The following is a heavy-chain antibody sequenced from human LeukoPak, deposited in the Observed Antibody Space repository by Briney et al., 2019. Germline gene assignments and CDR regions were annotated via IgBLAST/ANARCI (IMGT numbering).Heavy chain of an antibody. CDR3: ASSIDCSGGSCYLRQGGYYFDY. J-gene: IGHJ4*02. D-gene: IGHD2-15*01. CDR2: IIPIFGTA. V-gene: IGHV1-69*13. CDR1: GGTFSSYA. Sequence: SVKVSCKASGGTFSSYAISWVRQAPGQGLEWMGGIIPIFGTANYAQKFQGRVTITADESTSTACMELSSLRSEDTAVYYCASSIDCSGGSCYLRQGGYYFDYWGQGTLVTVSS.